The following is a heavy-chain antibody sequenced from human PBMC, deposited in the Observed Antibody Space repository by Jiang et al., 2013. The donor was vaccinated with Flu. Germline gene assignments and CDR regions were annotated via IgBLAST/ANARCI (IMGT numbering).Heavy chain of an antibody. CDR2: IYYSGST. D-gene: IGHD1-26*01. V-gene: IGHV4-59*01. Sequence: LVKPSETLSLTCTVSGGSISSYYWSWIRQPPGKGLEWIGYIYYSGSTNYNPSLKSRVTISVDTSKNQFSLKLSSVTAADTAVYYCARGRLGELPNDYWGQGTLVTVSS. CDR1: GGSISSYY. J-gene: IGHJ4*02. CDR3: ARGRLGELPNDY.